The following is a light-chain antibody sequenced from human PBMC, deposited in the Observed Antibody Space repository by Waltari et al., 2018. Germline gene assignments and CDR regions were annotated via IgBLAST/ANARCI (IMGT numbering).Light chain of an antibody. J-gene: IGLJ3*02. CDR2: SN. CDR3: QSYDRSLSAWV. V-gene: IGLV1-40*01. CDR1: SSNIGAGHD. Sequence: QSVLTQPPSLSGAPGQRVTFSCTGSSSNIGAGHDVHWYQHRPGTAPKVLIYSNIRPAGVPDRFSGSKSGTSAALAITGLLPEDEADYYCQSYDRSLSAWVFGGGTKLTVL.